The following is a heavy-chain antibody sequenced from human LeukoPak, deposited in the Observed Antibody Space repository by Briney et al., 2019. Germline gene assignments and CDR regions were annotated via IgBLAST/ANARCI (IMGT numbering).Heavy chain of an antibody. D-gene: IGHD5-12*01. J-gene: IGHJ5*02. CDR2: ILPNNGGT. Sequence: ASVKVSCKASGYTFTGYYMHWVRQAPGQGLEWMGWILPNNGGTNYAPKFQGRVTVTRDTSISTAYMELSSLTSDDTALYYCARAARGYDHWGQGTLVTVSS. V-gene: IGHV1-2*02. CDR1: GYTFTGYY. CDR3: ARAARGYDH.